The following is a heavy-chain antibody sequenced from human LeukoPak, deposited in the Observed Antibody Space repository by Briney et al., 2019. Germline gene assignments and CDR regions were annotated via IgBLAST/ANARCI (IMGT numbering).Heavy chain of an antibody. J-gene: IGHJ4*02. CDR3: TSRSSSWSKEFDY. CDR2: IIPIFGTA. V-gene: IGHV1-69*13. CDR1: GGTFSSYA. Sequence: SVKVSCKASGGTFSSYAISWVRQAPGQGLEWMGGIIPIFGTANYAQKFRDRVTITADESTSTAYMELKTLRSEDTAVYFCTSRSSSWSKEFDYWGQGTLVTVSS. D-gene: IGHD6-13*01.